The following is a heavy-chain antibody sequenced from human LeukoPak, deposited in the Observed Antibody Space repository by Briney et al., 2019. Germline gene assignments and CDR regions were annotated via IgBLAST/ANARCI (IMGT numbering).Heavy chain of an antibody. Sequence: ASVKVSCKSSGYTFTGYYMHWVRQAPGQGLEWMGWINPNSGGTNYAQKFQGWVTMTRDTSISTAYMELSRLRSDDTAVYYCAREDYGDYRSLDYWGQGTLVTVSS. CDR3: AREDYGDYRSLDY. CDR1: GYTFTGYY. CDR2: INPNSGGT. J-gene: IGHJ4*02. D-gene: IGHD4-17*01. V-gene: IGHV1-2*04.